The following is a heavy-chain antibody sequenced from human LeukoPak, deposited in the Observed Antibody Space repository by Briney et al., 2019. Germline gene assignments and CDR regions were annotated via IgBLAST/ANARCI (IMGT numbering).Heavy chain of an antibody. CDR3: ARDLSRYYDFWSGNHAFDI. V-gene: IGHV4-30-2*01. Sequence: PSETLSLTCTVSGGSISSGGYYWSWIRQPPGKGLEWIGYIYHSGSTYYNPSLKSRVTISVDRSKNQFSLKLSSVTAADTAVYYCARDLSRYYDFWSGNHAFDIWGQGTMVTVSS. CDR2: IYHSGST. J-gene: IGHJ3*02. CDR1: GGSISSGGYY. D-gene: IGHD3-3*01.